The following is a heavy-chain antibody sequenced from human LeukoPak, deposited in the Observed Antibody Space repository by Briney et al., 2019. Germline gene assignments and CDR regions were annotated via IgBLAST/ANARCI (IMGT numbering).Heavy chain of an antibody. CDR1: DFSFSNYG. CDR2: IWYDGSNK. V-gene: IGHV3-33*08. J-gene: IGHJ5*02. D-gene: IGHD2-15*01. Sequence: GGSLRLSCAASDFSFSNYGMHWVRQAPGKGLEWVAVIWYDGSNKYHADSVKGRFTISRDNSQNMLYLQMNSLRAEDTAVYYCVRDVGRCTGGTCYFWFDPWGQGTLVTVSS. CDR3: VRDVGRCTGGTCYFWFDP.